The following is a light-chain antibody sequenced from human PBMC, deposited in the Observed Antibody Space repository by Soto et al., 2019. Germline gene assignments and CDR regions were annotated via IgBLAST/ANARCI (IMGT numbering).Light chain of an antibody. V-gene: IGKV2-30*01. Sequence: DFVLTQSPHSLPVTLGQPASISCWSSQSLLYSNGNTYLNWFHQRPGQSPRRLIYLVSNRDSGVPDRFSGIGSRTDFTLKISRVEAEDVGVYYCMHRREFPITFGQGTRLEIK. CDR1: QSLLYSNGNTY. J-gene: IGKJ5*01. CDR2: LVS. CDR3: MHRREFPIT.